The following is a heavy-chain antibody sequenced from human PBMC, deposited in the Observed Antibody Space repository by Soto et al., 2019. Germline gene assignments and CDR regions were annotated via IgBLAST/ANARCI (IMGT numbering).Heavy chain of an antibody. CDR2: ISGSGGST. J-gene: IGHJ4*02. D-gene: IGHD4-17*01. V-gene: IGHV3-23*01. Sequence: EVQLLESGGGLVQPGGSLRLSCAASGFTFSSYAMSWVRQAPGKGLEWVSAISGSGGSTYYADSVKGRFTISRDNSKNTLYLQMNSLRAEDTAVYYCARHPVATVTIFDYWGQGTLVTVSS. CDR1: GFTFSSYA. CDR3: ARHPVATVTIFDY.